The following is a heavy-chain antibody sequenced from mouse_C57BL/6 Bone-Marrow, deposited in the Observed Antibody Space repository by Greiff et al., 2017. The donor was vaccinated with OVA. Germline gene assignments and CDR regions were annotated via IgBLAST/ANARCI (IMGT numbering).Heavy chain of an antibody. J-gene: IGHJ4*01. V-gene: IGHV5-4*03. CDR3: ARPGDYDYYAMDY. Sequence: EVMLVESGGGLVKPGGSLKLSCAASGFTFSSYAMSWVRQTPEKRLEWVATISDGGSYTYYPDNVKGRFTISRDNAKNNLYLQMSHLKSEDTAMYYCARPGDYDYYAMDYWGQGTSVTVSS. CDR2: ISDGGSYT. D-gene: IGHD2-4*01. CDR1: GFTFSSYA.